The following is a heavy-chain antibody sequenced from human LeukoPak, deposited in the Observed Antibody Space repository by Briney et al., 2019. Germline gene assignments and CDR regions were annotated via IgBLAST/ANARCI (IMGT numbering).Heavy chain of an antibody. CDR2: ISGSADTT. CDR3: PSVAYSSWSSNCDY. CDR1: GFSSSSYT. J-gene: IGHJ4*02. V-gene: IGHV3-23*01. Sequence: GGSPRLSCAASGFSSSSYTMSWVGQAPGKGLDWVSSISGSADTTYYADSVKGRFTITRDSSKNTMYLQMNSLRAEDTAIYFCPSVAYSSWSSNCDYWGQGTLVTVSS. D-gene: IGHD6-6*01.